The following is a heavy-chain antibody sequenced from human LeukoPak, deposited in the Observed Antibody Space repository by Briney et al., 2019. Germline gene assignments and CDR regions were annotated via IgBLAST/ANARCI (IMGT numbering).Heavy chain of an antibody. V-gene: IGHV4-59*01. CDR2: IYYSGST. J-gene: IGHJ6*03. CDR1: GGSISSYY. Sequence: KTSETLSLTCTVSGGSISSYYWSWIRQPPGKGLEWIGYIYYSGSTNYNPSLKSRVTISVDTSKNQFSLKLSSVTAADTAVYYCARGLGVATIDYYYYMDVWGKGTTVTVSS. D-gene: IGHD5-12*01. CDR3: ARGLGVATIDYYYYMDV.